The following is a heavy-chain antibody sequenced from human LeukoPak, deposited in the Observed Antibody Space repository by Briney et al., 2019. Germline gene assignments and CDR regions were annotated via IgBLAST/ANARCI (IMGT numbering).Heavy chain of an antibody. J-gene: IGHJ4*02. D-gene: IGHD6-19*01. CDR1: GFTFSGYS. V-gene: IGHV3-21*04. CDR2: ISSSSSNI. CDR3: ARRSSGWYSFDY. Sequence: GGSLRLSCAASGFTFSGYSMNWVRQAPGKGLEWVSSISSSSSNIYYADSVKGRFTISRDNAKKSLYLQMNSLRAEDTAVYYCARRSSGWYSFDYWGQGTQVTVSS.